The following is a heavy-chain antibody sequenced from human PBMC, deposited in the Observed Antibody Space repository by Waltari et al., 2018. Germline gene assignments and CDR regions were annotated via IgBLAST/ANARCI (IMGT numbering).Heavy chain of an antibody. D-gene: IGHD2-21*02. V-gene: IGHV4-34*10. CDR1: GFTFGTYW. CDR3: ASQDLHGDFYRTDVFDF. CDR2: IYHGGST. J-gene: IGHJ6*01. Sequence: AQLVESGGGLVQPGGSLRLSCAASGFTFGTYWMHWVRQAPGKGLEWLGEIYHGGSTNYNPSLRGRITISAATSKTEFYLTLNSVTAADTATYFCASQDLHGDFYRTDVFDFWGRGTSVTVSS.